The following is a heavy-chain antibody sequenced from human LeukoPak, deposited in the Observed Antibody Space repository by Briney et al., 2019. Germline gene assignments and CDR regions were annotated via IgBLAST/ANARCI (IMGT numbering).Heavy chain of an antibody. CDR3: ARSAEYCTNGVCYYHYYMDV. Sequence: GGSLRLSCAASGFTVSSNYMSWVRQAPGKGLEWVSVIYSGGSTYYADSVKGRFTISRDNSKNTLYLQMNSLRAEDTAVYYCARSAEYCTNGVCYYHYYMDVWGKGTTVTVS. CDR2: IYSGGST. J-gene: IGHJ6*03. D-gene: IGHD2-8*01. CDR1: GFTVSSNY. V-gene: IGHV3-53*01.